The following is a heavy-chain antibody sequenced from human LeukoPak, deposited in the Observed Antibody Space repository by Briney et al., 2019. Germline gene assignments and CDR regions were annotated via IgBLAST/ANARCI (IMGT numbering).Heavy chain of an antibody. CDR1: EFTVSSNY. V-gene: IGHV3-53*01. CDR3: ARAEYSERQLVLDY. CDR2: IYTGGST. D-gene: IGHD6-13*01. J-gene: IGHJ4*02. Sequence: GGSLRLSCAASEFTVSSNYMNWVRQAPGKGLEWVSVIYTGGSTYYTDSVKGRFTISRDNSKNTLYLQMNSLRAEDTAVYYCARAEYSERQLVLDYWGQGTLVTVSS.